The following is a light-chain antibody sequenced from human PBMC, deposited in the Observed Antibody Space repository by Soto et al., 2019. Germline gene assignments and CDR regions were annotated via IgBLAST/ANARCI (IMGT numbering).Light chain of an antibody. Sequence: DIQMTQSPSTLSACVGDRVTITCRASQSISSWLAWYQQKPGKAPKLLIFDASSLESGTPSRFSGRRSGTQFTLTINGLQPDDFATYYCQQYDNYKPLTFGGVSMVDIK. CDR2: DAS. V-gene: IGKV1-5*01. CDR1: QSISSW. CDR3: QQYDNYKPLT. J-gene: IGKJ4*01.